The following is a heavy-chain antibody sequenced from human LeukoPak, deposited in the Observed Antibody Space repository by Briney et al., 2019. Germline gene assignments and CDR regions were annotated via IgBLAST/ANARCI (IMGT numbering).Heavy chain of an antibody. D-gene: IGHD3-10*01. CDR1: GFTFSSYG. CDR2: ISYDGSNK. CDR3: AKDRAPLLWFGETKHDAFDI. J-gene: IGHJ3*02. V-gene: IGHV3-30*18. Sequence: PGRSLRLSCAASGFTFSSYGMHWVRQAPGKGLEWVAVISYDGSNKYYADSVKGRFTISRDNSKNTLYLQMNSLRAEDTAVYYCAKDRAPLLWFGETKHDAFDIWGQGTMVTVSS.